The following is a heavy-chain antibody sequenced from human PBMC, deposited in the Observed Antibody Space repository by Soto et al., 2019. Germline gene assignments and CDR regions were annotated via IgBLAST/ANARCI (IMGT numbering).Heavy chain of an antibody. V-gene: IGHV3-30*18. Sequence: GGSLRLSCAASGFTFSSYGMHWVRQAPGKGLEWVAVISYDGSNKYYADSVKGRFTISRDNSKNTLYLQMNSLRAEDTAVYYCAKDRDLGVITMVRGVPLEPYIGGGMDVWGQGTTVTVSS. J-gene: IGHJ6*02. CDR3: AKDRDLGVITMVRGVPLEPYIGGGMDV. D-gene: IGHD3-10*01. CDR2: ISYDGSNK. CDR1: GFTFSSYG.